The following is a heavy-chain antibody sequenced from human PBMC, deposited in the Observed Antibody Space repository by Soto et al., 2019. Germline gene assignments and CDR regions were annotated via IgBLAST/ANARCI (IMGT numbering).Heavy chain of an antibody. CDR1: GYTFTSYD. CDR2: MNPNSGNT. CDR3: ERWPGGYCYGGMDD. J-gene: IGHJ6*02. Sequence: QVQLVQSGAEVKKPGASVKVSCKASGYTFTSYDINWVRQATGQGLEWMGWMNPNSGNTGYAQKFQGRVTMARNTTNSTTYTDLISLRTQETAVYDCERWPGGYCYGGMDDWGQGTTVTVSS. D-gene: IGHD2-8*02. V-gene: IGHV1-8*01.